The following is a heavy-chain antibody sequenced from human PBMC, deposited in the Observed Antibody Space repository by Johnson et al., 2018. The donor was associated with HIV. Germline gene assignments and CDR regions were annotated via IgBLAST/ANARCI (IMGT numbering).Heavy chain of an antibody. CDR1: GFTFSSYA. D-gene: IGHD6-6*01. J-gene: IGHJ3*02. V-gene: IGHV3-30-3*01. CDR2: ISYDGSNK. CDR3: AREESSSSRDGFDI. Sequence: VQLVESGGGVVQPGRSLSLSCAASGFTFSSYAMHWVRQAPGKGLEWVAVISYDGSNKYYADSVKGRFTISRDNSKNTLYLQMNSLRAEDTAVYYCAREESSSSRDGFDIWGQGTMVTVSS.